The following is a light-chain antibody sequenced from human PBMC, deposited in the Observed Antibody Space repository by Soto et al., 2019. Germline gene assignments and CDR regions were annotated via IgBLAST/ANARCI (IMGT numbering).Light chain of an antibody. CDR1: QGISSY. J-gene: IGKJ1*01. Sequence: AIRMTQSPSSLSASTGDRVTITCRASQGISSYLAWYQQKPGKAPKLLIYAASTLQSGVPSRFSGSGSGTDFTLTISCLQSADFATYYCQQYYSYPVTFGQGTKVEIK. CDR2: AAS. CDR3: QQYYSYPVT. V-gene: IGKV1-8*01.